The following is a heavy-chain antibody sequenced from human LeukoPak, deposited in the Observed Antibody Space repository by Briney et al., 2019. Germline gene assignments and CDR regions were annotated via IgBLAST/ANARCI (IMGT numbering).Heavy chain of an antibody. J-gene: IGHJ4*02. CDR3: ARPSGSNWHYFDY. D-gene: IGHD1-26*01. CDR1: GYSFTNYW. Sequence: GESLKTSCKGSGYSFTNYWIGWVRQMPGKGLEWMGIIYPGDSDTRYSPSSQGQVTISADKSISTAYLQWSSLKASDTAMYYCARPSGSNWHYFDYWGQGTLVTVSS. CDR2: IYPGDSDT. V-gene: IGHV5-51*01.